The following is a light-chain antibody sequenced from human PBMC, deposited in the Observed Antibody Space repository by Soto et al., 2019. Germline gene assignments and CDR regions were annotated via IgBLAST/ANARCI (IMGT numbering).Light chain of an antibody. V-gene: IGKV1-27*01. CDR1: QGASNY. CDR3: QRYHSAPIT. Sequence: DIQITQSPSSLSASVGARVTITCRESQGASNYFAWYQQKPGKVPKLLIYAASTLQSGVPSRFSGSGSGTDFTLTISSQQPEDVANYFCQRYHSAPITFGQGTRLDIK. J-gene: IGKJ5*01. CDR2: AAS.